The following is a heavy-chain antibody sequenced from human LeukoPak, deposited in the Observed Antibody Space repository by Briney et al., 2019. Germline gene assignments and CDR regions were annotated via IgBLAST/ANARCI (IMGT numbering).Heavy chain of an antibody. CDR3: ARLHSTWFDP. D-gene: IGHD2/OR15-2a*01. V-gene: IGHV3-7*01. CDR2: IKQDGSEK. J-gene: IGHJ5*02. Sequence: GGSLRLSCAASGFTFNNYWMSWVRQAPGKGLEWVANIKQDGSEKYYVDSVKGRFTISRDNAKNSLYLQMNSLRAEDTAVYYCARLHSTWFDPWGQGTLVTVS. CDR1: GFTFNNYW.